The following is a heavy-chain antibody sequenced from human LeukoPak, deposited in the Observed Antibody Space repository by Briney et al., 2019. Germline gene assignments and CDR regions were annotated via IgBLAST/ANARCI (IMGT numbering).Heavy chain of an antibody. CDR1: GYTFTSYG. CDR2: ISAYNGNT. V-gene: IGHV1-18*01. D-gene: IGHD3-10*01. Sequence: ASVKVSCKASGYTFTSYGISWVRQAPGQGLEWMGWISAYNGNTNYAQKLQGRVTMTTDTSTSTAYMELRSLRSDDTAVYYCARDRHYYGSGSYYRFDYWGQGTLVTVSS. J-gene: IGHJ4*02. CDR3: ARDRHYYGSGSYYRFDY.